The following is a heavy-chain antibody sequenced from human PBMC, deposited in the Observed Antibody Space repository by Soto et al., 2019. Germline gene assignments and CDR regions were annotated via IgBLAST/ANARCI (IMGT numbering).Heavy chain of an antibody. D-gene: IGHD2-2*01. Sequence: GASVKVSCKASWCTSGSYAISWVRQSPEQGREWMGGIIPIFGTANYGQKFQGRVTITADRSTSTAYMELSSLRSEDTAVYYCARYPGEFKVVPAAQEFDYWGQGTLVPVYS. CDR1: WCTSGSYA. J-gene: IGHJ4*02. CDR3: ARYPGEFKVVPAAQEFDY. V-gene: IGHV1-69*06. CDR2: IIPIFGTA.